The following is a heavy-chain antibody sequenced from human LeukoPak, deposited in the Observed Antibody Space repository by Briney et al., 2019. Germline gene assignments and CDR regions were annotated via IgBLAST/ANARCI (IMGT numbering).Heavy chain of an antibody. J-gene: IGHJ3*02. CDR3: ARPGGAYSGYDLAAFDI. Sequence: SETLSLTCAVYSGSFSGYYWSWIRQPPGKGLEWIGEINHSGSTNYNPSLKSRVTISVDTSKNQFSLKLSSVTAADTAVYYCARPGGAYSGYDLAAFDIWGQGTMVTVSS. CDR2: INHSGST. D-gene: IGHD5-12*01. CDR1: SGSFSGYY. V-gene: IGHV4-34*01.